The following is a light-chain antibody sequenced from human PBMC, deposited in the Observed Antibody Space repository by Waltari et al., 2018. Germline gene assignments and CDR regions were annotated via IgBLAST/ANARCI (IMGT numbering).Light chain of an antibody. CDR1: QSVLYSSNKKNH. V-gene: IGKV4-1*01. CDR3: QKYYSTPWT. CDR2: WAS. Sequence: DIVMTQSPDSLAASLGERATINCKTSQSVLYSSNKKNHLAWYQQKPGQPPKLLIHWASTRESGVPDRFSGSGSGTDFTLTISSLQAEDVAVYYCQKYYSTPWTFGQGTKVEIK. J-gene: IGKJ1*01.